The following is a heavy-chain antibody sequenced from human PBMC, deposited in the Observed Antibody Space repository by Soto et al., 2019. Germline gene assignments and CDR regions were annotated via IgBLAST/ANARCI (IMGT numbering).Heavy chain of an antibody. CDR2: ISAYNGNT. Sequence: GASVKVSCKASGYTFTSYAMHWVRQAPGQGLEWMGWISAYNGNTKYAQKLQGRVTMTTDTSTSTAYMELRSLRSDDTAVYYCAREGSGYSNYFDYWGQGTLVTVSS. CDR1: GYTFTSYA. V-gene: IGHV1-18*01. CDR3: AREGSGYSNYFDY. J-gene: IGHJ4*02. D-gene: IGHD3-22*01.